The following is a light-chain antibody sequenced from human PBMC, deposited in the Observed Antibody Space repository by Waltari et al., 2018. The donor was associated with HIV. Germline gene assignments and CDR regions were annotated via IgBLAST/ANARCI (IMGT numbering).Light chain of an antibody. CDR1: SSDVGGYNY. CDR3: SSYTTRSTPDPNWV. Sequence: QSALTQPASVSGSPGQSITISCTGTSSDVGGYNYVSWYQQHPGKAPKLMIFEVSNRPSGVSNRFSGSKSVNTASLTISGLQPEDEADYYCSSYTTRSTPDPNWVFGGGTKLTVL. V-gene: IGLV2-14*01. CDR2: EVS. J-gene: IGLJ3*02.